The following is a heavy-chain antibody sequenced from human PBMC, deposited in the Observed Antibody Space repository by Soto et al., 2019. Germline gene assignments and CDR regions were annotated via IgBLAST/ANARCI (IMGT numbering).Heavy chain of an antibody. Sequence: EVQLLESGGGLVQPGGSLRLSCAASGFTFNNYAMTWVRQAPGKGLEWVSTISGSDGSTYYADSVKGRFTISRDHSKNALYLQMSSLRAEDTALYYCVKDWTGDTCPCMDVWGQGTTVTVSS. V-gene: IGHV3-23*01. CDR3: VKDWTGDTCPCMDV. CDR2: ISGSDGST. J-gene: IGHJ6*01. D-gene: IGHD2-8*02. CDR1: GFTFNNYA.